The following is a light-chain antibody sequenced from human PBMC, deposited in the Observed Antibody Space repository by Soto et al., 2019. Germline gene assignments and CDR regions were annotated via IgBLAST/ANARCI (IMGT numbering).Light chain of an antibody. Sequence: SYELTQAPSVSVAPGQTTRITCGGNNIGSKAVQWYQQKPGQAPVLVVYDDSDRPSGIPERFSGSNSGNTATLTISRVGAGDEADYYCQVWDSSSYHVVFGGGTKLTVL. CDR2: DDS. V-gene: IGLV3-21*02. CDR1: NIGSKA. J-gene: IGLJ2*01. CDR3: QVWDSSSYHVV.